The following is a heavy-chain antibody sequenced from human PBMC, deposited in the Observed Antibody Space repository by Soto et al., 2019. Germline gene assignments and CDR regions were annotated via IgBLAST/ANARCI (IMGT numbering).Heavy chain of an antibody. Sequence: EVQLLESGGGLVQPGGSLRLSCAASGFTFSSYAMSWVRQAPGKGLEWVSAISGSSSYIYYADSVKGRFTISRDNAKNSLYLQMNSLRAEDTAVYYCARRITMIVVGFWFDPWGQGTLVTVSS. D-gene: IGHD3-22*01. CDR1: GFTFSSYA. CDR3: ARRITMIVVGFWFDP. CDR2: ISGSSSYI. J-gene: IGHJ5*02. V-gene: IGHV3-21*01.